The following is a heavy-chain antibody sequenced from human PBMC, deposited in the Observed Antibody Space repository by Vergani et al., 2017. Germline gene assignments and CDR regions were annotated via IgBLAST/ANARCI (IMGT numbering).Heavy chain of an antibody. J-gene: IGHJ6*02. Sequence: QVQLVESGGGVVQPGRSLRLSCAASGFTFSSYGMHWVRQAPGKGLEWVAVIWYDGSNKYYADSLKGRFTISRDNSKNTLYLQMNSLRAEDTAVYYCARVVGSHSGAGMDVWGQGTTVTVSS. D-gene: IGHD2-15*01. V-gene: IGHV3-33*01. CDR2: IWYDGSNK. CDR3: ARVVGSHSGAGMDV. CDR1: GFTFSSYG.